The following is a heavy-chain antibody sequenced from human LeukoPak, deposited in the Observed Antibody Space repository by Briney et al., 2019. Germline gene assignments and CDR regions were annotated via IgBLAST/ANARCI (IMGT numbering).Heavy chain of an antibody. V-gene: IGHV3-66*01. CDR1: GFTVSSNY. Sequence: GGSLRLSCAASGFTVSSNYMNWVRQAPGKGLEWVSVIYSGGSTYYADSVKGRFTISRDNSKNTLYLQMNSLRAEDTAVYYCASPMNYDFWSGSSFDYWGQGTLVTVSS. J-gene: IGHJ4*02. CDR3: ASPMNYDFWSGSSFDY. CDR2: IYSGGST. D-gene: IGHD3-3*01.